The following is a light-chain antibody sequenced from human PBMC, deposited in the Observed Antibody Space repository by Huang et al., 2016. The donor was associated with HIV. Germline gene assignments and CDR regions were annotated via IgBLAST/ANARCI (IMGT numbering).Light chain of an antibody. J-gene: IGKJ4*01. CDR2: DAS. CDR3: QQLGLT. Sequence: AIQLTQSPSSLSASVGDRVTITCRARKGISSALAWYQQKPGKAPKLLIYDASSVESGVPSRFSGSGSGTDFTLTISSLQPEDFATYYCQQLGLTFGGGTKVEI. V-gene: IGKV1-13*02. CDR1: KGISSA.